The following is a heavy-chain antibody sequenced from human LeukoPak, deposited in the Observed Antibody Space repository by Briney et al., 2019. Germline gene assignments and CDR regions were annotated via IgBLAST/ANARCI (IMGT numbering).Heavy chain of an antibody. V-gene: IGHV3-48*01. CDR2: IIVSSITI. J-gene: IGHJ4*02. CDR1: GVTFISYS. D-gene: IGHD3-22*01. Sequence: GALRVSYAASGVTFISYSMRWGRQAPGKGREWGSYIIVSSITIYYADSLKGGFTISRDNGKNTLYLQMHSLRAEDTAVYYCERGYTYYDSSGQVPFEYWGQGPLVRVSS. CDR3: ERGYTYYDSSGQVPFEY.